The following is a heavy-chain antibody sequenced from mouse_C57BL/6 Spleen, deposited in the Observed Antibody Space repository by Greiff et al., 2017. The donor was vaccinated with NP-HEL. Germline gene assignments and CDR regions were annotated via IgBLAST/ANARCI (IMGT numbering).Heavy chain of an antibody. Sequence: QVQLQQPGAELVKPGASVKVSCKASGYTFTSYWMHWVKQRPGQGLEWIGRIHPSDSDTNYNQKFKGKATLTVDKSSSTAYMQLGSLTSEDSAVYYCARLYYGSSLYWYFDVWGTGTTVTVSS. D-gene: IGHD1-1*01. CDR3: ARLYYGSSLYWYFDV. CDR1: GYTFTSYW. J-gene: IGHJ1*03. CDR2: IHPSDSDT. V-gene: IGHV1-74*01.